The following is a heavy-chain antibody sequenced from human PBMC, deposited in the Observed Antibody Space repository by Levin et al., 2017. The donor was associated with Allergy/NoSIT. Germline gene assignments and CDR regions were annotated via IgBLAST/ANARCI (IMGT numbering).Heavy chain of an antibody. J-gene: IGHJ3*02. CDR3: AREGQWLSSDAFDI. D-gene: IGHD6-19*01. CDR1: GFTFSSYW. V-gene: IGHV3-7*01. Sequence: PGGSLRLSCAASGFTFSSYWMSWVRQAPGKGLEWVANIKQDGSEKYYVDSVKGRFTISRDNAKNSLSLQMNSLRAEDTAVYYCAREGQWLSSDAFDIWGQGTMVTVSS. CDR2: IKQDGSEK.